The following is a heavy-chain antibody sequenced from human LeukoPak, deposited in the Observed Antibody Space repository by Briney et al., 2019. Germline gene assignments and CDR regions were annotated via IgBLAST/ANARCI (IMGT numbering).Heavy chain of an antibody. CDR3: ARDLTEWEPSLDVFDI. D-gene: IGHD1-26*01. Sequence: PGGSLRLSCAASGFTFSSYSMNWVRQAPGKGLEWVSSISSSSSYIYYADSVKGRFTISRDNATNSLYLQMNSLRAEDTAVYYCARDLTEWEPSLDVFDIWGQGTMVTVSP. CDR2: ISSSSSYI. J-gene: IGHJ3*02. CDR1: GFTFSSYS. V-gene: IGHV3-21*01.